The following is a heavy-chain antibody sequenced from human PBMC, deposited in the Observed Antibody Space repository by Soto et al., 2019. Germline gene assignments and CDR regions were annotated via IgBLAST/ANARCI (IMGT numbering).Heavy chain of an antibody. CDR1: GGSISSYY. CDR3: ARDRRTTSHYYYGMDV. V-gene: IGHV4-59*01. CDR2: IYYSGST. Sequence: QVQLQESGPGLVKPSETLSLTCTVSGGSISSYYWSWIRQPPGKGLERIGYIYYSGSTNYNPSLKSRVTISVDTSKNQFYLKLSSVTAADTAVYYCARDRRTTSHYYYGMDVWGQGTTVTVSS. J-gene: IGHJ6*02. D-gene: IGHD1-7*01.